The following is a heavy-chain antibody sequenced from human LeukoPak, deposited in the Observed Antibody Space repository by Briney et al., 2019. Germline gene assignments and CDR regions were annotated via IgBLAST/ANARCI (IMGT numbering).Heavy chain of an antibody. V-gene: IGHV4-61*02. CDR3: ARDLRADFWSGSFDP. Sequence: SETLSLTCTVSGVSISSGRYHWICIPQPAGQGLVWSGRIYTSGSTNYNPSLKSRVTISVDTSKNQFSLKLSSVTAADTAVYYCARDLRADFWSGSFDPWGQGTLVTVSS. CDR2: IYTSGST. D-gene: IGHD3-3*01. J-gene: IGHJ5*02. CDR1: GVSISSGRYH.